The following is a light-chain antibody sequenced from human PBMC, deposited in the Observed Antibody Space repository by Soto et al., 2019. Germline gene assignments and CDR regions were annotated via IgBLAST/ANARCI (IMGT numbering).Light chain of an antibody. J-gene: IGLJ3*02. Sequence: NFMLTQPHSVSESPGKTVTISCTRSSGSIASSYVQWYQQRPGSSPTTVIYEHNHRPSGVPDRFSGSIDSASNSASLTISGLKTEDEADYYCQSDESINQVFGGGTKLTVL. V-gene: IGLV6-57*01. CDR2: EHN. CDR3: QSDESINQV. CDR1: SGSIASSY.